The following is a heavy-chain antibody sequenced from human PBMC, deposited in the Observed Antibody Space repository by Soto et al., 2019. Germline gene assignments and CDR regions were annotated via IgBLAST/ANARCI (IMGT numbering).Heavy chain of an antibody. J-gene: IGHJ4*02. D-gene: IGHD3-22*01. V-gene: IGHV1-69*13. CDR2: IIPIFGTA. Sequence: SVKVSCKASGGTFSSYAISWVRQAPGQGLEWMGGIIPIFGTANYAQKFQGRVTITADESTSTAYMELSSLRSEDTAVYYCARDRISFTYDSSGYQDYWGQGTLVTVSS. CDR3: ARDRISFTYDSSGYQDY. CDR1: GGTFSSYA.